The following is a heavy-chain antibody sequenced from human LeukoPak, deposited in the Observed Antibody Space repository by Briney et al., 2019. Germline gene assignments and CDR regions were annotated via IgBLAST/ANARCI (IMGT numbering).Heavy chain of an antibody. D-gene: IGHD3-10*01. Sequence: PGGSLRLSCAASGFTFSSYAMSWVRQAPGKGLEWVSAISGSGGSTYYADSVKGRFTISRDNSKSTLYLQMNSLRAEDTAVYYCAKRTGFGELYFDYWGQGTLVTVSS. CDR2: ISGSGGST. CDR1: GFTFSSYA. J-gene: IGHJ4*02. CDR3: AKRTGFGELYFDY. V-gene: IGHV3-23*01.